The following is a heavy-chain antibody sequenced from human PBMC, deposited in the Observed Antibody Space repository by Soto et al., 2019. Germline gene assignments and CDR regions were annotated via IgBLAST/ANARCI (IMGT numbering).Heavy chain of an antibody. CDR2: INAGNGNT. D-gene: IGHD3-3*01. Sequence: GASVKVSCKASGYTSTSYAMHWVRQAPGQSLEWMGWINAGNGNTKYSQKFQGRFTISRDNSKNTLYLQMNSLRAEDTAVYYCASSPHTPYYDFWSAPDYWGQGTLVTVSS. V-gene: IGHV1-3*01. CDR3: ASSPHTPYYDFWSAPDY. CDR1: GYTSTSYA. J-gene: IGHJ4*02.